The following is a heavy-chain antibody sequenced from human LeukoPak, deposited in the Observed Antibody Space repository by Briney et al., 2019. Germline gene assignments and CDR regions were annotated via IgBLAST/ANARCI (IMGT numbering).Heavy chain of an antibody. D-gene: IGHD2-2*01. J-gene: IGHJ4*02. CDR2: ISSTSTSM. CDR3: ARDSSRHSTRPIDY. CDR1: GFNFQSYH. V-gene: IGHV3-21*01. Sequence: GGSLRLSCTTSGFNFQSYHMNWVRQAPGKGPEWVSSISSTSTSMFYADSVKGRFTISRDNAKNSLYFQMNSLRAEDTALYFCARDSSRHSTRPIDYWGQGILVTVSS.